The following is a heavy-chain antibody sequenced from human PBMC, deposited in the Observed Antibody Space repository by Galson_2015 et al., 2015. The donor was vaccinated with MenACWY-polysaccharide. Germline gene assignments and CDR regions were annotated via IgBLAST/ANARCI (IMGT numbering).Heavy chain of an antibody. D-gene: IGHD1-1*01. Sequence: PALVKPTQTLALTCTFSGFSLTSRPMGVGWIRQPPGAAPGCLAVIYWDDDKRYSPSLRSRLSITKDTSKNEVVLIMTNMDPLDTATYYCAHRRGGNTWNSGYFDFWGQGALVTVSS. CDR1: GFSLTSRPMG. CDR3: AHRRGGNTWNSGYFDF. J-gene: IGHJ4*02. V-gene: IGHV2-5*08. CDR2: IYWDDDK.